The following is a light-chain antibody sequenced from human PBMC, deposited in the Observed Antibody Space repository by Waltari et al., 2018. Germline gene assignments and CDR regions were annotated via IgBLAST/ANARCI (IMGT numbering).Light chain of an antibody. Sequence: EVVMTQSPATLSVSPGESATLSCRASRSVGTNVVWYQQRPGRPPRPLIYAASIRATDTPARCGGSGSGTEFSLTISSLQSEDFAVYYCQQFNDWPRTFGQGTRVEI. V-gene: IGKV3-15*01. CDR1: RSVGTN. CDR2: AAS. CDR3: QQFNDWPRT. J-gene: IGKJ1*01.